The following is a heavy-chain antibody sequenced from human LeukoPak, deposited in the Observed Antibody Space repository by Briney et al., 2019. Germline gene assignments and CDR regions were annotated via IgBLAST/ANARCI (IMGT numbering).Heavy chain of an antibody. CDR1: GFPFSTYW. Sequence: PGGSLRLSRAASGFPFSTYWMHWVRQAPGKGLVWVSRIKSDGISTTYADSVKGRFTISRDNAKNTLYLQMNSLRAEDTAVYYCVRDRYYGMDVWGQGTTVTVSS. CDR2: IKSDGIST. V-gene: IGHV3-74*01. CDR3: VRDRYYGMDV. J-gene: IGHJ6*02.